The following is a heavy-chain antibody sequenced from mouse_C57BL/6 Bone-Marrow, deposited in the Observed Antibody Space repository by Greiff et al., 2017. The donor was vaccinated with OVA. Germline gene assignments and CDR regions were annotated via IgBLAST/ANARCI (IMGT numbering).Heavy chain of an antibody. CDR3: ARIYYYGSSYEFDY. Sequence: EVKLMESGPELVKPGASVKISCKASGYTFTDYYMNWVKQSHGKSLEWIGDINPNNGGTSYNQKFKGKATLTVDKSSSTAYMELRSLTSEDSAVYYCARIYYYGSSYEFDYWGQGTTLTVSS. CDR1: GYTFTDYY. CDR2: INPNNGGT. V-gene: IGHV1-26*01. D-gene: IGHD1-1*01. J-gene: IGHJ2*01.